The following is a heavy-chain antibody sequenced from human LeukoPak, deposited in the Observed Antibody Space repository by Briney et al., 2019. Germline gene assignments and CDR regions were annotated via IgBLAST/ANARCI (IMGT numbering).Heavy chain of an antibody. D-gene: IGHD4-23*01. J-gene: IGHJ3*02. CDR2: IYSSGST. CDR1: GGSISSYH. CDR3: ARLTTVVTPNAFDI. Sequence: SSETLSLTCTVSGGSISSYHWSWIRQPPGKGLECIGYIYSSGSTNYNPSLKSRVTISVDTSKNQFSLKLTSVTAADTAVYYCARLTTVVTPNAFDIWGQGTMVTVSS. V-gene: IGHV4-59*08.